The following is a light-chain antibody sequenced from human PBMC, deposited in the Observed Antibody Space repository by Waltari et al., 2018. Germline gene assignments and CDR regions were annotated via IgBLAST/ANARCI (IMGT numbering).Light chain of an antibody. CDR1: QSISKY. V-gene: IGKV3-11*01. CDR3: QQRSSWPFMYT. Sequence: EIVLTQSPATLSLSPGEKATLSCRASQSISKYLAWYQQKPGQAPRLIFYDASKRPTDIPARFSGSGSGTDFTLTISSLEPEDFAVYYCQQRSSWPFMYTFGQGTKLEI. CDR2: DAS. J-gene: IGKJ2*01.